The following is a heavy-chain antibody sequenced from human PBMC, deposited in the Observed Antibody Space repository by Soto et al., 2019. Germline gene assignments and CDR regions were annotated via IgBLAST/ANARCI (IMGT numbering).Heavy chain of an antibody. CDR3: ASFSIAATDPYGMDV. CDR2: ISAYNGNT. CDR1: GYTFTSYG. D-gene: IGHD6-13*01. J-gene: IGHJ6*02. V-gene: IGHV1-18*01. Sequence: QVQLVQSGAEVKKPGASVKVSCKASGYTFTSYGISWVRQAPGQGLEWMGWISAYNGNTNYAQKLQGRVTMTTDTATSTAYMELRSLRSDDTAVYYCASFSIAATDPYGMDVWGQGTTVTVSS.